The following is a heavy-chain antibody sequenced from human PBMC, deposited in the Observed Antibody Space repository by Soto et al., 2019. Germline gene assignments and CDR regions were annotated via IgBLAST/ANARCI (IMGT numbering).Heavy chain of an antibody. CDR1: GFTFSIYP. V-gene: IGHV3-23*01. CDR3: AKSRVDCGRGYFDL. J-gene: IGHJ2*01. D-gene: IGHD2-21*02. Sequence: EVQLLESGGGLVQPGGSLRLSCAASGFTFSIYPMSWVRQTPEKGLEWVSTIGTTGGDTYYADSVRGRSTISRDDSKNTLYLQMSSLRAEESAVYYCAKSRVDCGRGYFDLWGRGTLLTVSS. CDR2: IGTTGGDT.